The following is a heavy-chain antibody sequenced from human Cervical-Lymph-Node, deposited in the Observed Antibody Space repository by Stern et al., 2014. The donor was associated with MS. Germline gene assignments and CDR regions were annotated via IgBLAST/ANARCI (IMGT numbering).Heavy chain of an antibody. CDR2: LSWNSGSI. Sequence: EVQLVASGGGLVQPGRSLRLSCAASGFTFDAYAMHWVRQAPGTGLEWGSGLSWNSGSIGYADSVKGLFTISRDNAKNSLYRQMNSLRAEDTALYYCAKDSDYDSSGYYHYFDYWGQGTLVTVSS. J-gene: IGHJ4*02. CDR3: AKDSDYDSSGYYHYFDY. V-gene: IGHV3-9*01. CDR1: GFTFDAYA. D-gene: IGHD3-22*01.